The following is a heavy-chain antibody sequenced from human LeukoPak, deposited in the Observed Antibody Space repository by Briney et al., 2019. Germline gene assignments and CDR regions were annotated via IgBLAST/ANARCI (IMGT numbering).Heavy chain of an antibody. CDR3: ASVYGSGSYFPDY. CDR1: GFTFSNYG. Sequence: PGSSLRLSCAASGFTFSNYGMHWVRQAPGKGLDWVAVIWYDGSNKYYADSVKGRFTISRDNSKNTLYLQMNSLRAEDTAVYYCASVYGSGSYFPDYWGQGTLVT. D-gene: IGHD3-10*01. V-gene: IGHV3-33*01. CDR2: IWYDGSNK. J-gene: IGHJ4*02.